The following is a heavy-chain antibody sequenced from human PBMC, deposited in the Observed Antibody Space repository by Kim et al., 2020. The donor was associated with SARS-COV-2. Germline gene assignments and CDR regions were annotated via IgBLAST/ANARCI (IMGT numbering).Heavy chain of an antibody. Sequence: DSVKGRFTISRNNSKNTLYLQMTSLRAEDTAVYYCAKDPLGAVAGTDDEYWGQGTLVSVS. V-gene: IGHV3-23*01. CDR3: AKDPLGAVAGTDDEY. J-gene: IGHJ4*02. D-gene: IGHD6-19*01.